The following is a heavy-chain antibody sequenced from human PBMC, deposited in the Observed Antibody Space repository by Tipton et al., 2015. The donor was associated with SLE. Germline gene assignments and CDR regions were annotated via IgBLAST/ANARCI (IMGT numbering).Heavy chain of an antibody. J-gene: IGHJ3*02. CDR3: AREGAVGYAFDI. D-gene: IGHD6-19*01. CDR1: GYTFTSYG. V-gene: IGHV1-18*01. CDR2: ISADTGNT. Sequence: QSGAEVKKPGASVKVSCKASGYTFTSYGISWVRQAPGQGLEWMGWISADTGNTNYAQKIQGRVTMTTDTSTSTAYMELRSLRADETAVYYCAREGAVGYAFDIWGQGTMVTVSS.